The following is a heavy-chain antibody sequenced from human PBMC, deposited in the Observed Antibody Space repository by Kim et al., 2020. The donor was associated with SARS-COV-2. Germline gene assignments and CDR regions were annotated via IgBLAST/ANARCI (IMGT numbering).Heavy chain of an antibody. D-gene: IGHD3-22*01. V-gene: IGHV4-4*02. Sequence: SETLSLTCAVSGGSISSSNWWSWVRQPPGKGLEWIGEIYHSGSTNYNPSLKSRVTISVDKSKNQFSLKLSSVTAADTAVYYCARVGTYYYDSSGYYRRYFDYWGQGTLVTVSS. CDR1: GGSISSSNW. J-gene: IGHJ4*02. CDR2: IYHSGST. CDR3: ARVGTYYYDSSGYYRRYFDY.